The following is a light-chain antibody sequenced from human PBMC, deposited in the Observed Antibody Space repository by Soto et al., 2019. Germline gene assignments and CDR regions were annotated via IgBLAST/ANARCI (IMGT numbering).Light chain of an antibody. CDR2: WAS. Sequence: DIVMTQSPNSLAVSLGERATINCKSSQNILYSSNNKNYLAWYRQKPGQPPKLLIYWASTRESGVPDRFSGSGSGADFTLNISSLQAEDVAVYYCQQYYTTPTFGQGTKVEIK. CDR3: QQYYTTPT. V-gene: IGKV4-1*01. J-gene: IGKJ1*01. CDR1: QNILYSSNNKNY.